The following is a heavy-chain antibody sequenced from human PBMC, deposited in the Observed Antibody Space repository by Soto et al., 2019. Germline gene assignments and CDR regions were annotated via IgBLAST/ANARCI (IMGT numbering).Heavy chain of an antibody. J-gene: IGHJ5*02. CDR3: ARVPDLYGSGSYISTASEDWFDP. CDR1: SGSISSSNW. D-gene: IGHD3-10*01. Sequence: QVQLQESGPGLVKPSGTLSLTCAVSSGSISSSNWWSWVRQPPGKGLEWIGEIYHSGSTNYNPSLKSRVTISVDKSKNQFSLKLSSVTAADTAVYYCARVPDLYGSGSYISTASEDWFDPWGQGTLVTVSS. CDR2: IYHSGST. V-gene: IGHV4-4*02.